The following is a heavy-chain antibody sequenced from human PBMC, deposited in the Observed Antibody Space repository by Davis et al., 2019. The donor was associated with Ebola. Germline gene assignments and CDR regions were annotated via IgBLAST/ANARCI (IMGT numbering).Heavy chain of an antibody. D-gene: IGHD2-2*01. CDR3: AKTYCSGTSCSWEHHYYYYYMDV. CDR1: GFTFSDYY. Sequence: GESLKISCEVSGFTFSDYYMSWIRQAPGKGLEWIAYIGPSGNSFYCADSVKGRFTISRDNAQNSLYLQINSLRAEDKAVYYCAKTYCSGTSCSWEHHYYYYYMDVWGKGTSVIVSS. J-gene: IGHJ6*03. V-gene: IGHV3-11*01. CDR2: IGPSGNSF.